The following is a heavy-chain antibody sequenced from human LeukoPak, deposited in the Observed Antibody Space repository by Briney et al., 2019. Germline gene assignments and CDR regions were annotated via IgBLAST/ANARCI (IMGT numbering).Heavy chain of an antibody. V-gene: IGHV3-7*01. CDR3: ARGLSGSYSLYYFAY. J-gene: IGHJ4*02. CDR1: GFAFSSYW. Sequence: GGSLRLSCAASGFAFSSYWMSWVRRAPGKGLEWVANIKQDGSEEYYVDSVRGRFTISRDNAKNSLYLQINNLRAEDTAVHYCARGLSGSYSLYYFAYWGQGTLVTVSS. CDR2: IKQDGSEE. D-gene: IGHD1-26*01.